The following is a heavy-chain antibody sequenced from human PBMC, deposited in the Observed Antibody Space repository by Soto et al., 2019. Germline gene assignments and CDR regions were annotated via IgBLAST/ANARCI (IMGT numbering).Heavy chain of an antibody. CDR1: GYAFTNYA. J-gene: IGHJ4*01. CDR3: ARGAKYYYDSSGYYYIFHY. V-gene: IGHV1-3*01. D-gene: IGHD3-22*01. Sequence: ASVKVSCKTSGYAFTNYAIHWVRQAPGQSFEWMGWINGADGNTKYSQKVQGSVTITRDTSASTAYMELSSLRSEDTAVYYCARGAKYYYDSSGYYYIFHYWGQGTLVTVSS. CDR2: INGADGNT.